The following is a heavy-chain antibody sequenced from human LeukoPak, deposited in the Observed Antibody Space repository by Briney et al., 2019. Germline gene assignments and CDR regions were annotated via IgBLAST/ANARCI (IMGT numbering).Heavy chain of an antibody. V-gene: IGHV1-69*13. CDR2: IIPIFGTA. D-gene: IGHD3-22*01. CDR3: ASDDYYDSSGYYYDDGYFDY. Sequence: GASVKVSCKASGGTFSSYAISWVRQAPGQGLEWMGGIIPIFGTANYAQKFQGRVTITADESTSTAYMELSSLRSEDTAVYYCASDDYYDSSGYYYDDGYFDYWGQGTLVTVSS. J-gene: IGHJ4*02. CDR1: GGTFSSYA.